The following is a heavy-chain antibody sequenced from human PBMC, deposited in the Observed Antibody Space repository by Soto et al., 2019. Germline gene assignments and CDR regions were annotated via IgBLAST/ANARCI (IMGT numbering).Heavy chain of an antibody. J-gene: IGHJ6*02. V-gene: IGHV3-64*01. D-gene: IGHD2-21*01. CDR2: ITSNGGNT. CDR3: ARRIPFGYGMDV. Sequence: EVQLVESEGGLVQPGGSLRLSCAASGFTFSSYAMHWVRQAPGNGLEYVSAITSNGGNTDYASSVKGRFTISRDNSKNTLYLQMGSLRAEDMAVYYCARRIPFGYGMDVWGQGTTVTVSS. CDR1: GFTFSSYA.